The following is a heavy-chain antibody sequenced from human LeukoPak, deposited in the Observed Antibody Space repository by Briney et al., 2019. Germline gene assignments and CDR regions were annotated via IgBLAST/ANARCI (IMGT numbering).Heavy chain of an antibody. CDR2: ISSSGSTI. V-gene: IGHV3-48*03. Sequence: GGSLRLSCAASGFTFSSYAMSWVRQAPGKGLEWVSYISSSGSTIYYADSVKGRFTISRDNAKNSLYLQMNSLRAEDTAVYYCARDRHSSSWYGGVDYWGQGTLVTVSS. D-gene: IGHD6-13*01. CDR3: ARDRHSSSWYGGVDY. J-gene: IGHJ4*02. CDR1: GFTFSSYA.